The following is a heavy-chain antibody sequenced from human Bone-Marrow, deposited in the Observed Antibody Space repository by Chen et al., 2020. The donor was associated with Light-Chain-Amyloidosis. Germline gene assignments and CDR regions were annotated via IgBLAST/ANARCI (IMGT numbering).Heavy chain of an antibody. CDR2: IRGSGGSR. D-gene: IGHD3-9*01. CDR3: AKDISYDDILPGYPADAFDI. Sequence: EVQLVESGGGLLQRGGSLRLSCAASGFAFRSYAMSWVRQAPGKGLGWVSTIRGSGGSRYYGDSVKCRLTISRDNSKNALFLQRNSLRAEDTAVYYCAKDISYDDILPGYPADAFDIWGQGTMVTVSS. CDR1: GFAFRSYA. V-gene: IGHV3-23*04. J-gene: IGHJ3*02.